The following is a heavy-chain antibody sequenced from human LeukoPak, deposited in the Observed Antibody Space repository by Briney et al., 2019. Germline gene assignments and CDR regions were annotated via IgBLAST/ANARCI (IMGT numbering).Heavy chain of an antibody. Sequence: PSQTLSLTCTVSGGSISSGGYYWSWIRQHPGTGLEWIGYIYYSGSTYYNPSLKSRVTISVDTSKNQFSLKLSSVTAADTAVYYCATHRPNDFWSGYYYDTYGMDVWGQGTTVTVSS. V-gene: IGHV4-31*03. CDR1: GGSISSGGYY. CDR2: IYYSGST. CDR3: ATHRPNDFWSGYYYDTYGMDV. D-gene: IGHD3-3*01. J-gene: IGHJ6*02.